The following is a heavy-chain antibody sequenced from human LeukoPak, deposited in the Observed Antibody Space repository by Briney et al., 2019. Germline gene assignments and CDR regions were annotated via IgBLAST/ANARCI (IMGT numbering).Heavy chain of an antibody. D-gene: IGHD4-23*01. CDR3: ARTDYGGTPFDY. CDR1: GFTFSSYA. J-gene: IGHJ4*02. Sequence: GRSLRLSCAASGFTFSSYAMHWVRQAPGKGLEWVAVISYDGSNKYYADSVKGRFTISRDNSKNTPYLQMNSLRAEDTAVYYCARTDYGGTPFDYWGQGTLVTVSS. V-gene: IGHV3-30-3*01. CDR2: ISYDGSNK.